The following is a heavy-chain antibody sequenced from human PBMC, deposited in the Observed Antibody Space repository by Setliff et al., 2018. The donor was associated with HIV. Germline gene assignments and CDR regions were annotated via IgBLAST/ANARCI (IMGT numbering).Heavy chain of an antibody. CDR3: ARLSGDMVPNY. Sequence: KTSETLSLTCTVSGGSITRTPYYWGWIRQPPGKGLEWIGSIHHSGTAYDNPSLKSRVTISVDPSKNQILLRLSSVTAADTAVYYCARLSGDMVPNYWGQGTLVTVSS. CDR1: GGSITRTPYY. CDR2: IHHSGTA. V-gene: IGHV4-39*01. J-gene: IGHJ4*02. D-gene: IGHD3-10*01.